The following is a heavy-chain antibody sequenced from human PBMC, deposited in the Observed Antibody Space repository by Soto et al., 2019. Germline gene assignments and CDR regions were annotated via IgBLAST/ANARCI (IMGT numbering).Heavy chain of an antibody. CDR1: GYSFTSYW. V-gene: IGHV5-51*01. J-gene: IGHJ6*02. Sequence: PGESLKTACKGPGYSFTSYWIGRVRQMPGEGVALMGIIYPGDSETRYSPSFQGQVTIPPDKSISTAYPQWSSLKASDTAMYYCARRYFRYYGMDVWGQGTTVTVSS. D-gene: IGHD3-10*01. CDR3: ARRYFRYYGMDV. CDR2: IYPGDSET.